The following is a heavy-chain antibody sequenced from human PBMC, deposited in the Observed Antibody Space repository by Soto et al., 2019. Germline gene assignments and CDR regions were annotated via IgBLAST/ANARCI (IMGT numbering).Heavy chain of an antibody. CDR3: APTGI. J-gene: IGHJ6*02. V-gene: IGHV3-23*01. CDR1: GFTFSSYA. D-gene: IGHD4-17*01. Sequence: GGSRRLSCAASGFTFSSYAMSWVRQAPGKGLEWVSAISGSDNSTYYADSVKGRFTISRDNSKNTLYLQMSSLRADNTAVYYCAPTGIWGQGTTVTVS. CDR2: ISGSDNST.